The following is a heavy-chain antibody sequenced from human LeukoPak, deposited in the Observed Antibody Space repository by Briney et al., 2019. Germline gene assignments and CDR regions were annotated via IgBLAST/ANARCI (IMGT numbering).Heavy chain of an antibody. J-gene: IGHJ6*03. CDR3: ARLLGRTFYYMAV. V-gene: IGHV4-38-2*01. CDR1: GYSISSGYY. Sequence: KPSETLSLTCAVSGYSISSGYYWGWIRQPPGKGLEWIGSIYHSGSTYYNPSLKSRVTISVDTSKNQFSLKLSSVTAADTAVYYCARLLGRTFYYMAVWGKGTTVTVSS. CDR2: IYHSGST. D-gene: IGHD2-2*01.